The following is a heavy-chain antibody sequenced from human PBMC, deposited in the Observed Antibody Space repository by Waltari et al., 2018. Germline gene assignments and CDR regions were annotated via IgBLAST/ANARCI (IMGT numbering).Heavy chain of an antibody. V-gene: IGHV3-53*01. CDR3: ARDPLYYFDS. CDR2: VYSGGTT. CDR1: AFTVSSSS. J-gene: IGHJ4*02. Sequence: EVQLVESGGGLVQPGGSLRLSYAASAFTVSSSSMHWVRQAPGKGLEWVSLVYSGGTTYYAGSVEGRFTISRDISTNTVYLQMNSLTAEDTAVYYCARDPLYYFDSWGQGALVTVSS.